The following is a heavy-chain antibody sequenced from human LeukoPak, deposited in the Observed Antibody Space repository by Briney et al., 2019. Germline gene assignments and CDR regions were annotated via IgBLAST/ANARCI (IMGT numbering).Heavy chain of an antibody. J-gene: IGHJ6*03. D-gene: IGHD3-22*01. V-gene: IGHV3-9*01. CDR2: ISWNSGSI. Sequence: GGSLRLSCAASGFTFDDYAMHWVRQAPGKGLEWVSGISWNSGSIGYADSVKGRFTISRDNAKNSLYLQMNSLRAEDTAVYYCARDNYYDSSGYYYRGYYYYYMDVWGKGTTVTISS. CDR1: GFTFDDYA. CDR3: ARDNYYDSSGYYYRGYYYYYMDV.